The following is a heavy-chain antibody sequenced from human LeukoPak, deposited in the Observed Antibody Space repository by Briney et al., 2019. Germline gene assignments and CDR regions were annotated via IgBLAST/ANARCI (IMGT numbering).Heavy chain of an antibody. V-gene: IGHV3-48*01. CDR3: AKDIGAYYYDSSGYFDY. D-gene: IGHD3-22*01. CDR2: ISSSSSTI. J-gene: IGHJ4*02. CDR1: GFTFSSYS. Sequence: PGGSLRLSCAASGFTFSSYSMNWVRQAPGKGLEWVSYISSSSSTIYYADSVKGRFTISRDNAKNSLYLQMNSLGAEDMALYYCAKDIGAYYYDSSGYFDYWGQGTLVTVSS.